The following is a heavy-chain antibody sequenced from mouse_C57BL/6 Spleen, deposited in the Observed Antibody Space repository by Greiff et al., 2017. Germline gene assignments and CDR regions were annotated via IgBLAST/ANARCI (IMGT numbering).Heavy chain of an antibody. Sequence: EVMLVESGGDLVKPGGSLKLSCAASGFTFSSYGMSWVRQTPDKRLEWVATISSGGSYTYYPDSVKGRFTISRDNAKNTLYLQMSSLKSEDTAMYYCARQRDDGYHGDYFDYWGQGTTLTVSS. CDR1: GFTFSSYG. J-gene: IGHJ2*01. V-gene: IGHV5-6*02. D-gene: IGHD2-3*01. CDR2: ISSGGSYT. CDR3: ARQRDDGYHGDYFDY.